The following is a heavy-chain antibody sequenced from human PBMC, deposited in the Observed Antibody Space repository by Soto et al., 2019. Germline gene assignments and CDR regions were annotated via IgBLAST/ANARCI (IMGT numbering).Heavy chain of an antibody. Sequence: QVQLQESGPGLVKPSQTLSLTCTVSGASISSGGYYWSWIRQHPGKGLEWIGYIYYSGSTYYNPSLKSRITISVDTSYNQFSLKLSSVTAADTAVYYCARDSLGHSYCTGGSCSRLGWYLDLWGRGTLVTVSS. CDR2: IYYSGST. V-gene: IGHV4-31*03. D-gene: IGHD2-15*01. CDR3: ARDSLGHSYCTGGSCSRLGWYLDL. CDR1: GASISSGGYY. J-gene: IGHJ2*01.